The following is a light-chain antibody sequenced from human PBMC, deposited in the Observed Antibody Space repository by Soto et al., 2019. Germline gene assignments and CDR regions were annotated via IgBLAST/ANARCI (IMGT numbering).Light chain of an antibody. J-gene: IGLJ3*02. Sequence: QSVLTQPPSVSGAPGQSVTISCAGSNSNIGASYDVHWYQHLPGTAPKLLIYGNNNRPSGVPDRFSGSKSGTSASLAITGLQAEDEADYYCQSYDFSLRACVFGGGTKLTVL. V-gene: IGLV1-40*01. CDR2: GNN. CDR1: NSNIGASYD. CDR3: QSYDFSLRACV.